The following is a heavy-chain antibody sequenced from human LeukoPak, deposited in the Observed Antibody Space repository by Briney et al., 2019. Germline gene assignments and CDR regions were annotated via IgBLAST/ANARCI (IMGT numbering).Heavy chain of an antibody. CDR2: ISSSSNI. V-gene: IGHV3-21*01. J-gene: IGHJ4*02. CDR3: ARRGSSGWYDSFDY. Sequence: GGSLRLSCAASGFTFSSYSMNWVRQAPGKGLEWVSSISSSSNIYYADSVKGRFTTSRDNAKNTLYLQMNSLRAEDTAVYYCARRGSSGWYDSFDYWGQGTLVTVSS. CDR1: GFTFSSYS. D-gene: IGHD6-19*01.